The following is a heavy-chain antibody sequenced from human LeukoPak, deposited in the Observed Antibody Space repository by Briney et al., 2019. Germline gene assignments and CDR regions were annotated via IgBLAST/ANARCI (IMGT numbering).Heavy chain of an antibody. CDR2: IYHSGST. CDR3: ARPLSLGYCSGGSCYGRGAWFDR. V-gene: IGHV4-4*02. D-gene: IGHD2-15*01. Sequence: SGTLSLTCAVSGGSTSSSNWWSWVRQPPGKGLEWIGQIYHSGSTNYNPSLKSRVTISVDKSKNQLSLKLRSVTAADTAVYYCARPLSLGYCSGGSCYGRGAWFDRWGQGTLVTVSS. J-gene: IGHJ5*02. CDR1: GGSTSSSNW.